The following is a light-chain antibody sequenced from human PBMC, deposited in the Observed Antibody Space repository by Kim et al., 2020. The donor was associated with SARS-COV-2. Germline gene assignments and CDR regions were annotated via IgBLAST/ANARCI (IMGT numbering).Light chain of an antibody. CDR3: QAWDSSAAV. CDR1: KLGDKY. J-gene: IGLJ2*01. CDR2: QHD. Sequence: SYELTQPPSVSVSPGQTARITRSGDKLGDKYAFWYQQKPGQSPVLVMFQHDKRPSGISQRFSGSNSGNTAILTISGTRTIDEADYYCQAWDSSAAVFGGGTQLTVL. V-gene: IGLV3-1*01.